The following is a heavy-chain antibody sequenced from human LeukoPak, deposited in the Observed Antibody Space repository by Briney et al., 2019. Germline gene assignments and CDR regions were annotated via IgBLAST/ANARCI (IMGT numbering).Heavy chain of an antibody. CDR1: GFTFSSYS. V-gene: IGHV3-48*01. CDR3: ARDLDEYSSSYFDY. Sequence: GGSLRLSCAASGFTFSSYSMNWVRQAPGKGLEWVSYISSSSSTIYYADSVKGRFTISRDNAKNSLYLQMNSLRAEDTAVYYCARDLDEYSSSYFDYWGQGTLVTVSS. D-gene: IGHD6-6*01. J-gene: IGHJ4*02. CDR2: ISSSSSTI.